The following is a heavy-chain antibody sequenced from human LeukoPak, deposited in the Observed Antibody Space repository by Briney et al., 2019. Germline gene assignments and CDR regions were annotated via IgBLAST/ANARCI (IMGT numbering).Heavy chain of an antibody. D-gene: IGHD3-3*01. V-gene: IGHV1-2*02. CDR2: INPNSGGT. CDR3: ARSTIFGVAGGWFDP. J-gene: IGHJ5*02. Sequence: ASVKVSCKASGYTFTGYYMYWVRQAPGQGLEWMGWINPNSGGTNYAQKFRGRVTMTRDTSISTAYMELSRLRSDDTAVYYCARSTIFGVAGGWFDPWGQGTLVTVSS. CDR1: GYTFTGYY.